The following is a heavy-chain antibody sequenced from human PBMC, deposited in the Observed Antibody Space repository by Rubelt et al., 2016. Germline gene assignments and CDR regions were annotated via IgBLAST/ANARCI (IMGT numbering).Heavy chain of an antibody. Sequence: QVQLVQSGAEVKKPGASVKVSCKASGYTFTGYYMHWVRQAPGQGLEWMGRINPNSGGTNYAQKVQGRVTMTRETSISTAYMELSRLRSDDTAVYYCAREGDYYYGMDVWGQGTTVTVSS. V-gene: IGHV1-2*06. CDR2: INPNSGGT. CDR1: GYTFTGYY. CDR3: AREGDYYYGMDV. D-gene: IGHD3-16*01. J-gene: IGHJ6*02.